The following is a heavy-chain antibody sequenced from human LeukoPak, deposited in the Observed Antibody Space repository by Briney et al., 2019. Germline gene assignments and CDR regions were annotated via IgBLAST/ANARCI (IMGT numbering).Heavy chain of an antibody. CDR1: GFTFSSYG. D-gene: IGHD5-18*01. J-gene: IGHJ6*04. CDR3: AKDYRIQLWFSPSYYYYGMDV. V-gene: IGHV3-30*18. Sequence: GGSLRLSCAASGFTFSSYGMHWVRQAPAKGLDWVAVISYAGSNKYYADSVKGRFTISRDNSKNTLYLQMNSLRAEDTAVYYCAKDYRIQLWFSPSYYYYGMDVWGKGTTVTVSS. CDR2: ISYAGSNK.